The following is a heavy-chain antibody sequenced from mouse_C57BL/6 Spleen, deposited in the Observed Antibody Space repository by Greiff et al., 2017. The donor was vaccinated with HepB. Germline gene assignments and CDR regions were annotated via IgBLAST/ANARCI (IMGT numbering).Heavy chain of an antibody. V-gene: IGHV1-42*01. Sequence: EVKLQQSGPELVKPGASVKISCKASGYSFTGYYMNWVKQSPEKNLEWIGEINPSTGGTTYNQKFKAKATLTVDKSSSTAYMPLKSLTSEDSAVYYCARNDYDDGGFAYWGQGTLVTVSA. CDR2: INPSTGGT. J-gene: IGHJ3*01. D-gene: IGHD2-4*01. CDR1: GYSFTGYY. CDR3: ARNDYDDGGFAY.